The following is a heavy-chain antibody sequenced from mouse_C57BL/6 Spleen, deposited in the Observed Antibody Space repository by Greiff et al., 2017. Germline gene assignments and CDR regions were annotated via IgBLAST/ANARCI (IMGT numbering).Heavy chain of an antibody. CDR3: AREEGDPGYFDV. J-gene: IGHJ1*03. V-gene: IGHV3-6*01. CDR2: ISYDGSN. Sequence: EVHLVESGPGLVKPSQSLSLTCSVTGYSITSGYYWNWIRQFPGNKLEWMGYISYDGSNNYNPSLKNRISITRDTSKNQFFLKLNSVTTEDTATYYCAREEGDPGYFDVWGTGTTVTVSS. CDR1: GYSITSGYY. D-gene: IGHD3-3*01.